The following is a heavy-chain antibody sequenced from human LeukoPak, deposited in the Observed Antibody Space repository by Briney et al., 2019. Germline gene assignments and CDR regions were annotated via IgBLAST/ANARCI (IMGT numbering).Heavy chain of an antibody. J-gene: IGHJ6*03. CDR3: ARHPFYYCYYYYMDV. Sequence: PSETLSLTCTVSGGSISTSGYYWGWIRQPPGKGLEWIGNIYHSGSTYYNPSLKSRVTLSVDTSKNQFSLKLSSVTAADTAVYYCARHPFYYCYYYYMDVWGKGPRSPSP. D-gene: IGHD3-3*01. CDR1: GGSISTSGYY. V-gene: IGHV4-39*01. CDR2: IYHSGST.